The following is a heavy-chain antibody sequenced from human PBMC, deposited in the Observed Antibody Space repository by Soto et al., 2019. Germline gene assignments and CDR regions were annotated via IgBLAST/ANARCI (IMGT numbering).Heavy chain of an antibody. D-gene: IGHD6-19*01. CDR3: ARAYTSGWYFFGY. Sequence: GASVKVSCKASGYSFTGYYMHWVRQAPGQGLEYMGWINPNNGGTNYAQRFQGRVTMTRDTSISTAYMELNRLRSDDTAVYYCARAYTSGWYFFGYWGQGTLVTVSS. V-gene: IGHV1-2*02. CDR1: GYSFTGYY. CDR2: INPNNGGT. J-gene: IGHJ4*02.